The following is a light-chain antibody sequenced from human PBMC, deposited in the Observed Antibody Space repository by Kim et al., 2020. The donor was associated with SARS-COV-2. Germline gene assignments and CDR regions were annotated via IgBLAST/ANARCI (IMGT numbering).Light chain of an antibody. Sequence: GQKVTISCSGSSSNIGNNYVSWYQQLPGTAPKLLIYDNNKRPSGIPDRFAGSKSGTSATLGITGLQTGDEADYYCGTWDSSLSARVFGGGTKRTVL. CDR3: GTWDSSLSARV. CDR1: SSNIGNNY. CDR2: DNN. J-gene: IGLJ3*02. V-gene: IGLV1-51*01.